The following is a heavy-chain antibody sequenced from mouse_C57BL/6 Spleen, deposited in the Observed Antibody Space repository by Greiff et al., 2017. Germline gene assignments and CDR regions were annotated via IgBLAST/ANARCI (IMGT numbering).Heavy chain of an antibody. Sequence: VQLQQSGAELVRPGTSVKVSCKASGYAFTNYLIEWVKQRPGQGLEWIGVINPGSGGTNYNEKFKGKATLTADKSSSTAYMQLSSLTSEDSAVYFCARRTKTGLAYWGQGTLFTVSA. V-gene: IGHV1-54*01. CDR2: INPGSGGT. D-gene: IGHD1-3*01. J-gene: IGHJ3*01. CDR3: ARRTKTGLAY. CDR1: GYAFTNYL.